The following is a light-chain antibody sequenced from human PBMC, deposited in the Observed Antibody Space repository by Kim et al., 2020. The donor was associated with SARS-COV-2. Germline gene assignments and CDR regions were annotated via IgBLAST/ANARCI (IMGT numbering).Light chain of an antibody. Sequence: ALGQTGMLTCQEDSRRRYYASWYQQKPGQAPVLVIYGKNNRPSGIPDRFSGSSSGNTASLTITGAQAEDEADYYCNSRDSSGNHLVFGTGTKVTVL. V-gene: IGLV3-19*01. CDR2: GKN. CDR3: NSRDSSGNHLV. CDR1: SRRRYY. J-gene: IGLJ1*01.